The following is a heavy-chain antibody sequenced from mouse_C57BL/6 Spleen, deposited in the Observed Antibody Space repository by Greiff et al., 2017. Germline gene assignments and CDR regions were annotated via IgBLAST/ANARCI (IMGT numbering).Heavy chain of an antibody. CDR1: GYTFTDYY. CDR2: IFPGSGST. D-gene: IGHD1-1*01. Sequence: VQLQQSGPELVKPGASVTISCKASGYTFTDYYINWVKQRPGQGLEWIGWIFPGSGSTYYNEKVKGKATLTVDKSSSTSSLFLLILPSLFSSVSFCATSPQSYYDVLAY. J-gene: IGHJ3*01. V-gene: IGHV1-75*01. CDR3: ATSPQSYYDVLAY.